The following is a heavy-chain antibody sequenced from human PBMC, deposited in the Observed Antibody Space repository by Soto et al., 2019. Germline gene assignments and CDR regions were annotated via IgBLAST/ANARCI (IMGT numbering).Heavy chain of an antibody. Sequence: SETLSLTCAVYGGSFSGYYWSWIRQPPGKGLEWIGEINHSGSTNYNPSLKSRVTISVDTSKNQFSLKLSSVTAADTAVYYCARSGYCSGGSCYSGRIYYFDSWGQGTLVTVSS. CDR2: INHSGST. V-gene: IGHV4-34*01. D-gene: IGHD2-15*01. J-gene: IGHJ4*02. CDR3: ARSGYCSGGSCYSGRIYYFDS. CDR1: GGSFSGYY.